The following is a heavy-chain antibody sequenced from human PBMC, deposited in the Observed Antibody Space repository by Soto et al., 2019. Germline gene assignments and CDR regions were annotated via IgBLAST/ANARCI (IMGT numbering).Heavy chain of an antibody. CDR1: GGTFSSYT. CDR3: ASHPLGYCSSTSCSPHLS. CDR2: IIPILGIA. Sequence: QVQLVQSGAEVKKPGSSVKVSCKASGGTFSSYTISWVRQAPGQGLEWMGRIIPILGIANYAQKFQGRVTITADKSTSTAYMELSSLRSEDTAVYYCASHPLGYCSSTSCSPHLSWGQGTLVTVSS. V-gene: IGHV1-69*02. J-gene: IGHJ4*02. D-gene: IGHD2-2*01.